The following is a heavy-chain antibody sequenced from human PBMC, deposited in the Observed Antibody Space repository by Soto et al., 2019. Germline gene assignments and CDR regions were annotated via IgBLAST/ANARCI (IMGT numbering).Heavy chain of an antibody. J-gene: IGHJ6*02. CDR2: ISNSGTTI. Sequence: GGSLRLSCAASKFIFSDYYMSWIRQAPGKGLEWVSYISNSGTTIYYADSVKGRFTISRDNAKKSLYLQMNSLRAEDTAVYYCARDTLPTDFGLGWDVWGQGTTVTVSS. D-gene: IGHD4-17*01. V-gene: IGHV3-11*01. CDR3: ARDTLPTDFGLGWDV. CDR1: KFIFSDYY.